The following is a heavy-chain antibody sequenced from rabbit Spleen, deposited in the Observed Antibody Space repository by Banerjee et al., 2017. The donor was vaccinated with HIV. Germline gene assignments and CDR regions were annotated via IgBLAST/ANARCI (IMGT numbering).Heavy chain of an antibody. Sequence: QSLEESGGDLVKPGASLTLTCTASGFSFSNMYYMCWVRQAPGKGLEWIACVFTGGSGNTYYANWAKGRFTISKTSSTTVTLQMTSLTVADTATYFCARGSATMTMVITGYYLNLWGPGTLVTVS. CDR1: GFSFSNMYY. J-gene: IGHJ4*01. CDR2: VFTGGSGNT. CDR3: ARGSATMTMVITGYYLNL. D-gene: IGHD2-1*01. V-gene: IGHV1S40*01.